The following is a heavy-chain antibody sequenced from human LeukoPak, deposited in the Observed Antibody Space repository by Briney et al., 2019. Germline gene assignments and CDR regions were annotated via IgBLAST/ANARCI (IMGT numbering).Heavy chain of an antibody. CDR3: AHLGYCSSTSCPAY. Sequence: SETLSLTCTVSGGSISSYYWSWIRQPPGKGLEWIGEINHSGSTNYNPSLKSRVTISVDTSKNQFSLKLSSVTAADTAVYYCAHLGYCSSTSCPAYWGQGTLVTVSS. D-gene: IGHD2-2*01. CDR1: GGSISSYY. CDR2: INHSGST. V-gene: IGHV4-34*01. J-gene: IGHJ4*02.